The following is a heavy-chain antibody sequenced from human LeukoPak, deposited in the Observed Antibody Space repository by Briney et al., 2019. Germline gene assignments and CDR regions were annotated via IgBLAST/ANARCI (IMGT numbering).Heavy chain of an antibody. CDR3: AGGGGATVGRGAFDI. Sequence: ASVKVSCKASGDTFSSYAISWVRQAPGQGLEWMGGIFPIFGTANYAQKFQGRVSIPTDESTSTASMRLSSLRAEDTAVYYRAGGGGATVGRGAFDIWGQGTMVTVSS. CDR1: GDTFSSYA. J-gene: IGHJ3*02. D-gene: IGHD4-23*01. CDR2: IFPIFGTA. V-gene: IGHV1-69*05.